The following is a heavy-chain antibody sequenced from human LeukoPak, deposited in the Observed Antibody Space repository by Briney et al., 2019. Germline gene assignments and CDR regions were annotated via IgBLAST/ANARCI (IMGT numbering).Heavy chain of an antibody. Sequence: GGSLRLSCAASGFTFSNYAMSWVRQAPGKGLEWVANIKQDGSEKNYADSVTGRFTISRDNAENSLYLQMNSLRAEDTAVYYCAGVMANDAFDIWGQGTMVTVSS. CDR3: AGVMANDAFDI. J-gene: IGHJ3*02. D-gene: IGHD5-24*01. CDR2: IKQDGSEK. CDR1: GFTFSNYA. V-gene: IGHV3-7*02.